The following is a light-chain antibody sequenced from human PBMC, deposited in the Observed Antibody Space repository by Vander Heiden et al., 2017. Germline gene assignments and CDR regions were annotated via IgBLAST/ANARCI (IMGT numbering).Light chain of an antibody. CDR1: SSNIGAGSD. CDR3: QSYYSSLSGYVV. Sequence: QSVLTQPPSVSGAPGQRVPISCTGSSSNIGAGSDVPWYQQLPGTAPKLLIYGNSNRPSGVPDRFSGSKSGTSASLAITGLQAEDEADYYCQSYYSSLSGYVVFGGGTKLTVL. CDR2: GNS. J-gene: IGLJ2*01. V-gene: IGLV1-40*01.